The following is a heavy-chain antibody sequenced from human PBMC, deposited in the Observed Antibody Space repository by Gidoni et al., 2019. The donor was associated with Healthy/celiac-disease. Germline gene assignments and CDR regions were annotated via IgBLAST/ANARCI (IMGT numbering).Heavy chain of an antibody. D-gene: IGHD2-15*01. CDR2: ISYDGSNK. CDR1: GFPFSSYA. CDR3: ARDEVVVAANYYYGMDV. Sequence: QVQLVESGGGVVQPGRSLRLSCSASGFPFSSYAMHWVRQAPGKGLEWVAVISYDGSNKYYADSVKGRFTISRDNSKNTLYLQMNSLRAEDTAVYYCARDEVVVAANYYYGMDVWGQGTTVTVSS. J-gene: IGHJ6*02. V-gene: IGHV3-30*01.